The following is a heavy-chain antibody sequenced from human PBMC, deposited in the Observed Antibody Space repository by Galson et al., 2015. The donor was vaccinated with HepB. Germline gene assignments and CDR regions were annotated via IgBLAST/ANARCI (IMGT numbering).Heavy chain of an antibody. CDR2: TYFMSKWHH. CDR3: ARAPNFKSGWPNYYSYYYGMDV. CDR1: GDSVSSDSAS. J-gene: IGHJ6*02. D-gene: IGHD6-19*01. V-gene: IGHV6-1*01. Sequence: CAISGDSVSSDSASWNWVRQSPSRGLEWLGRTYFMSKWHHDYAVSVKTRITIIEDTSKNQFSLQLSSVTPDDTAVYYCARAPNFKSGWPNYYSYYYGMDVWGQGTTVTVSS.